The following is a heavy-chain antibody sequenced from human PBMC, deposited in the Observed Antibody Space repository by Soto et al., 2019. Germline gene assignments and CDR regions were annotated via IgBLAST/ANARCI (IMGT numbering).Heavy chain of an antibody. CDR1: GYTFTSYG. J-gene: IGHJ6*02. CDR3: ARDGTVVVPAAGYYYYGMDV. D-gene: IGHD2-2*01. Sequence: ASVKVSCKASGYTFTSYGISWVRQAPGQGLEWMGWISAYNGNTNYAQKLQGRVTMTTDTSTSTAYMELRSLRSDDTAVYYCARDGTVVVPAAGYYYYGMDVWGQGTTVTVSS. V-gene: IGHV1-18*01. CDR2: ISAYNGNT.